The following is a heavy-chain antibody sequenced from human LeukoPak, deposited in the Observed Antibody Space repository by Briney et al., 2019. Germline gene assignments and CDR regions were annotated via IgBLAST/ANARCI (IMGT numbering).Heavy chain of an antibody. CDR1: GLAFSSYW. D-gene: IGHD1-7*01. V-gene: IGHV3-7*04. J-gene: IGHJ3*01. Sequence: TGGSLRLSCAVSGLAFSSYWMTWVRQAPGQGLEWVANIRQDGDEKHYVDSVKGRFTISRDNAKNSLYLQMNSLRAEDTAVYYCAREVAQNYNGGAFGFWGQGTMVTVSS. CDR2: IRQDGDEK. CDR3: AREVAQNYNGGAFGF.